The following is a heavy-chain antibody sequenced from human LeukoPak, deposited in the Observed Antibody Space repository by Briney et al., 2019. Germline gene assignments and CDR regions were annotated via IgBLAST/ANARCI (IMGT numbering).Heavy chain of an antibody. V-gene: IGHV3-53*01. CDR2: IYSDNT. J-gene: IGHJ5*02. D-gene: IGHD2-2*01. CDR1: GFTVSSNS. CDR3: ARASRVIVVVPAANYNWFDP. Sequence: GGSLRLSCTVSGFTVSSNSMSWVRQAPGKGLEWVSFIYSDNTHYSDSVKGRFTISRDNSKNTLYLQMNSLRAEDTAVYYCARASRVIVVVPAANYNWFDPWGQGTLVTVSS.